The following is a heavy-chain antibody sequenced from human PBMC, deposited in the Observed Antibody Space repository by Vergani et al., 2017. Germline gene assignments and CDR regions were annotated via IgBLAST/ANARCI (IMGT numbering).Heavy chain of an antibody. D-gene: IGHD2-2*01. J-gene: IGHJ6*03. CDR2: MNPNSGNT. V-gene: IGHV1-8*02. CDR1: GYTFTSSG. CDR3: ARGPYCSSTSCYGYYMDV. Sequence: QVQLVQSGAEVKKPGASVKVSCKASGYTFTSSGISWVRQATGQGLEWMGWMNPNSGNTGYAQKFQGRVTMTRNTSISTAYMELSSLRSEDTAVYYCARGPYCSSTSCYGYYMDVWGKGTTVTVSS.